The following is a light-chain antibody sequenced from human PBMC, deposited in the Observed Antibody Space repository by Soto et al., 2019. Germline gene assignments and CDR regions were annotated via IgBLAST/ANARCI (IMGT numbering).Light chain of an antibody. CDR2: GAS. CDR1: QSVSSN. Sequence: EIVMTQSPATLSVSPGERATLSCRASQSVSSNFAWYQQKPGQAPRLLIYGASTRAPRIPARFSGSGSGAEFTLTISSLQSEDFAVYYCQQYNNWPRTFGQGTKVEIK. J-gene: IGKJ1*01. V-gene: IGKV3-15*01. CDR3: QQYNNWPRT.